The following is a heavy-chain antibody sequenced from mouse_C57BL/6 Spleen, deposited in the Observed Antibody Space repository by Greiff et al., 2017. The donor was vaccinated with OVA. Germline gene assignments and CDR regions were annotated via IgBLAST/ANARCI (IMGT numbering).Heavy chain of an antibody. CDR2: IYPRSGNT. CDR3: AYSSSYAMDY. V-gene: IGHV1-81*01. CDR1: GYTFTSYG. J-gene: IGHJ4*01. D-gene: IGHD2-5*01. Sequence: VQLQESGAELARPGASVKLSCKASGYTFTSYGISWVKQRTGQGLEWIGEIYPRSGNTYYNEKFKGKATLTADKSSSTAYMELRSLTSEDSAVYFCAYSSSYAMDYWGQGTSVTVSS.